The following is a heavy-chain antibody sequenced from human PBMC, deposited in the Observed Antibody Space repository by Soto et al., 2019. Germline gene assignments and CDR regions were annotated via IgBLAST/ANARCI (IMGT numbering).Heavy chain of an antibody. J-gene: IGHJ3*01. D-gene: IGHD2-2*01. CDR1: GFDFRSYA. CDR3: AKERYCSATSCYGGFDF. CDR2: ISAGGANT. Sequence: GGSLRLSCAASGFDFRSYAMSWVRLAPGRGLEWVSAISAGGANTQVAETLRGRFTVVRDNSKDTLHLQMNTLRADDTAIYWCAKERYCSATSCYGGFDFWGQGTVVTVSS. V-gene: IGHV3-23*01.